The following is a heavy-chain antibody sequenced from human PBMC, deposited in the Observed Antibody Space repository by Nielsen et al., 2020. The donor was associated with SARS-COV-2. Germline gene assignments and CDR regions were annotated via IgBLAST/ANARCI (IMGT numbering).Heavy chain of an antibody. CDR1: GFTFNNYG. CDR2: IWYDGSNK. Sequence: GESLKISCAASGFTFNNYGMHWVRQAPGKGLEWVAVIWYDGSNKYYADSVKGRFTISRDNFENTLYLQMNSLRAEDTAVYYCAKFGTTSTPSAWGQGTLVTVSA. V-gene: IGHV3-33*06. D-gene: IGHD3-10*01. CDR3: AKFGTTSTPSA. J-gene: IGHJ5*02.